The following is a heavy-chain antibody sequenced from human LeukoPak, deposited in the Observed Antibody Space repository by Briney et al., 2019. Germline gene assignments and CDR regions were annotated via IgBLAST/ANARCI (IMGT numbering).Heavy chain of an antibody. CDR1: GFTFSSYS. CDR3: ARDSGYSSFGGAFDI. D-gene: IGHD3-3*02. Sequence: GGSLRLSCAASGFTFSSYSMNWVRQAPGKGLVWVSRIYSDGSGTNYADSVKGRFTMSRDNAKNTLYLQMNSLRAEDTAVYYCARDSGYSSFGGAFDIWGQGTMVTVSS. V-gene: IGHV3-74*01. J-gene: IGHJ3*02. CDR2: IYSDGSGT.